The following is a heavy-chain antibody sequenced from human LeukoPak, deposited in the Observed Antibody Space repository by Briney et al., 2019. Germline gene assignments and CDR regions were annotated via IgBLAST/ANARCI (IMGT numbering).Heavy chain of an antibody. V-gene: IGHV3-23*01. J-gene: IGHJ4*02. Sequence: PGGSLGLSCAASGFTFSSYAMTWVRQAPGKGLEWVSTISGSSGSTYYADSVKGRFTISRDYSKNTLYLQMNSLRAEDTAVYYCAKDLERSGELEIWGQGTLVTVSS. CDR3: AKDLERSGELEI. D-gene: IGHD3-10*01. CDR1: GFTFSSYA. CDR2: ISGSSGST.